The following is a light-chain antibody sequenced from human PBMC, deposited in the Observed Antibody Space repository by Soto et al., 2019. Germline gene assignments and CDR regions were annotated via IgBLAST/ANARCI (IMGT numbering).Light chain of an antibody. J-gene: IGLJ2*01. V-gene: IGLV1-47*02. CDR1: HSNSGSNY. CDR2: SND. CDR3: AAWDDSLSVV. Sequence: QSVLTQPPSASGTPGQRVTISCSGSHSNSGSNYVYWYQQLPGTAPKLLIYSNDQRPSGVPDRFSGSKSGATASLAISGLRSDDEADYYCAAWDDSLSVVFGGGTKLTVL.